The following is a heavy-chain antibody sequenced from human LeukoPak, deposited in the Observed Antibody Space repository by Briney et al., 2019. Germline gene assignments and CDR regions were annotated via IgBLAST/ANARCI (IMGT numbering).Heavy chain of an antibody. CDR3: ARDFGSGWYNAFDI. V-gene: IGHV3-21*01. CDR2: ISSSSSYI. D-gene: IGHD6-19*01. J-gene: IGHJ3*02. CDR1: GFTFSSYS. Sequence: PGRSLRLSCAASGFTFSSYSMNWVRQAPGKGLEWVSSISSSSSYIYYADSLKGRFTISRDNAKNSLYLQMNSLRAEDTAMYYCARDFGSGWYNAFDIWGQGTMVTVSS.